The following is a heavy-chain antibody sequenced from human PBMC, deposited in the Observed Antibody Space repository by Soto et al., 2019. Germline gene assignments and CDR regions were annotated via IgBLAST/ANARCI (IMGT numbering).Heavy chain of an antibody. J-gene: IGHJ6*02. V-gene: IGHV3-23*01. CDR1: GLTFIKFA. CDR2: ISRTDGST. D-gene: IGHD2-21*01. CDR3: GRICVICDYGVDV. Sequence: GGSLRLSYEGSGLTFIKFAMTWVRQAPGKGLEWVSTISRTDGSTYYADSVQGRFTISRDNSKNTLSLQMNILRGEDSALYFCGRICVICDYGVDVWGQGT.